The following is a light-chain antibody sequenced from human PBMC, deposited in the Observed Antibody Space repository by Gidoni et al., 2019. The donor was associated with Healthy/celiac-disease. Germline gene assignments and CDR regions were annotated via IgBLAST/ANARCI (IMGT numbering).Light chain of an antibody. CDR1: QSISSS. CDR2: AAS. J-gene: IGKJ1*01. CDR3: QKRYSNPPT. Sequence: DIQMTQSPSSLSASVGDRVTITCRASQSISSSLNWYQPKPGKAPKLLIYAASTWQSGVPSGVSGRGSGKDFTLNSSRLKPEDFATYFGQKRYSNPPTFGQGTKVEIK. V-gene: IGKV1-39*01.